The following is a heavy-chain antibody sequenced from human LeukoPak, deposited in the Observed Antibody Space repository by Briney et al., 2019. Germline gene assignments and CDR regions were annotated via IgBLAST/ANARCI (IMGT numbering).Heavy chain of an antibody. D-gene: IGHD1-26*01. CDR1: GYTFSSYG. V-gene: IGHV1-46*01. J-gene: IGHJ4*02. Sequence: GASVKVSCKASGYTFSSYGISWVRQAPGQGLEWMGIINPSGGSTSYAQKFQGRVTMTRDTSTSTVYMELSSLRSEDTAVYYCARDFSYSGSYLYWGQGTLVTVSS. CDR3: ARDFSYSGSYLY. CDR2: INPSGGST.